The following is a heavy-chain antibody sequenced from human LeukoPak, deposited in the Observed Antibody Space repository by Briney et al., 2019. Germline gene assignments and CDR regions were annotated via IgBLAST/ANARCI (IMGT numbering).Heavy chain of an antibody. D-gene: IGHD6-13*01. J-gene: IGHJ3*02. CDR2: IIPIFGTA. CDR3: ARVRSSYSSSWGLDAFDI. V-gene: IGHV1-69*13. Sequence: SVKVSCKASGGTFSSYAISWVRQAPGQGLEWMGGIIPIFGTANYAQKFQGRVTITADESTSTAYMELSSLRAEDTAVYYCARVRSSYSSSWGLDAFDIWGQGTMVTVSS. CDR1: GGTFSSYA.